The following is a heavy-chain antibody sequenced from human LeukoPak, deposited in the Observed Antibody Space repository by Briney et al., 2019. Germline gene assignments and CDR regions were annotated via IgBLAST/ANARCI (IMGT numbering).Heavy chain of an antibody. J-gene: IGHJ3*02. V-gene: IGHV4-61*02. Sequence: SETQSLTCTVSGGSISSGSYYWSWIRQPAGKGLEWIGRIYTSGSTNYNPSLKSRVTISVDTSKNQFSLKLSSVTAADTAVYYCARAMRGSWDGGPRSGDAFDIWGQGTMVTVSS. CDR1: GGSISSGSYY. CDR3: ARAMRGSWDGGPRSGDAFDI. CDR2: IYTSGST. D-gene: IGHD6-13*01.